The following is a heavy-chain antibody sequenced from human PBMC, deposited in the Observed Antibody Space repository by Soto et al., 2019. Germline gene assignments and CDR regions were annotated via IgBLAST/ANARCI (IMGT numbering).Heavy chain of an antibody. CDR1: GFTFTSSA. J-gene: IGHJ3*02. D-gene: IGHD1-26*01. V-gene: IGHV1-58*01. Sequence: ASGKVCCKASGFTFTSSAVQWVRQARGQRLEWIGWIVVGSGNTNYAQKFQERVTITRDMSTSTAYMELSSLRSEDTAVYYCAAAYSGSYSDAFDIWGQGTMVTVSS. CDR3: AAAYSGSYSDAFDI. CDR2: IVVGSGNT.